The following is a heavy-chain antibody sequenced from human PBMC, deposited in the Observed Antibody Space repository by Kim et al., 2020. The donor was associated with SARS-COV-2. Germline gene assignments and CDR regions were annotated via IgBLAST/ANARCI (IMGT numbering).Heavy chain of an antibody. CDR2: IYYSGST. Sequence: SETLSLTCTVSGGSISSSSYYWGWIRQPPGKGLEWIGSIYYSGSTYYNPSLKSRVTISVDTSKNQFSLKLSSVTAADTAVYYCARQVAGYVPGVFGVNDYWGQGTLVTVSS. V-gene: IGHV4-39*01. CDR3: ARQVAGYVPGVFGVNDY. J-gene: IGHJ4*02. CDR1: GGSISSSSYY. D-gene: IGHD3-3*01.